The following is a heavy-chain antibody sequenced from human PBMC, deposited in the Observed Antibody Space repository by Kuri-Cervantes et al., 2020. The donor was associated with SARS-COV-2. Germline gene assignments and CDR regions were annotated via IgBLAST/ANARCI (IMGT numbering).Heavy chain of an antibody. CDR1: GDSVTSGEYY. D-gene: IGHD4-23*01. CDR3: ARTTVVTPAHYYFDY. V-gene: IGHV4-30-4*08. J-gene: IGHJ4*02. CDR2: IYYSGST. Sequence: LRLSCTVSGDSVTSGEYYWSWIRQPPGKGLEYVGYIYYSGSTYYNPSLKSRVTMSVDTSKNQFSLKLSSVTAADTAVYYCARTTVVTPAHYYFDYWGQGTLVTVSS.